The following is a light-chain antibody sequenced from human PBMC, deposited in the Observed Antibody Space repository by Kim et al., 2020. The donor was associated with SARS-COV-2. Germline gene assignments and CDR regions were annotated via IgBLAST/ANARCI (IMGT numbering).Light chain of an antibody. CDR2: GAS. CDR1: QSVSSN. V-gene: IGKV3-15*01. J-gene: IGKJ4*01. CDR3: QQYNNWPLT. Sequence: EIVMTQSPATLSVSPGERATLSCRASQSVSSNLAWYQQKPGQAPRLLIYGASTGATGIPARFSGSGSGIEFTLTISSLQSEDLAVYYCQQYNNWPLTFGGGTKLEI.